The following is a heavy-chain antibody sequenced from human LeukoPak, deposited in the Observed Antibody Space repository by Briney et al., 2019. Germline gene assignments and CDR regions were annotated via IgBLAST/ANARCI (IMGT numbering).Heavy chain of an antibody. CDR2: INTITGNP. V-gene: IGHV7-4-1*02. CDR3: ARDLMTTVTGFDY. Sequence: ASVKVSCKASGYTFTTYAMNWVRQAPGQGLEWMGWINTITGNPTYAQGFTGRFVSSLDTSVSTAYLQISSLKAEDTAVYYCARDLMTTVTGFDYWGQGTLVTVSS. CDR1: GYTFTTYA. J-gene: IGHJ4*02. D-gene: IGHD4-17*01.